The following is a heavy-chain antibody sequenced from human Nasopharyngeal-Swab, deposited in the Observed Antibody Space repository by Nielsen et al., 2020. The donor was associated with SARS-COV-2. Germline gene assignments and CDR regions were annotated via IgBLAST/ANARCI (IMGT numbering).Heavy chain of an antibody. Sequence: GESLKISCAASGFTFSSYWMSRVRQAPGKGLEWVANIKEDGSEANYVGSVRGRFTISRDNAENQLYLQMNSLGAEDTAVYYCAKDIRGYYDFSPWGLGTLVTVAS. CDR1: GFTFSSYW. CDR3: AKDIRGYYDFSP. V-gene: IGHV3-7*03. D-gene: IGHD3-3*01. J-gene: IGHJ5*02. CDR2: IKEDGSEA.